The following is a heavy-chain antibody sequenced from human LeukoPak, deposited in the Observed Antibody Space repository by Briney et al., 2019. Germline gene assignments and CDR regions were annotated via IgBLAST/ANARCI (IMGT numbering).Heavy chain of an antibody. V-gene: IGHV3-21*01. J-gene: IGHJ4*02. CDR3: ARGSGGTYILDY. CDR2: MSSSSSYI. Sequence: GESLRLSCAASGFTFSSYSMNWVRQAPGKGLEWVSSMSSSSSYIYYAESVKGRFTISRDNAKNSLYLQMNSLRAEDTAVYYCARGSGGTYILDYWGQGTLVTVSS. CDR1: GFTFSSYS. D-gene: IGHD2-15*01.